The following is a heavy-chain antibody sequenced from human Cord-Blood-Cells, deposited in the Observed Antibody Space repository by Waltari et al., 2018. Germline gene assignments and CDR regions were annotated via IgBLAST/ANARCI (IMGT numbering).Heavy chain of an antibody. CDR2: IWYDGSNK. CDR1: GFTFSSYG. Sequence: QVQLVESGGGVVQPGRSLRLSCAASGFTFSSYGMHWVRQAPGKGLEWVAVIWYDGSNKYYADSVKGRFTISRDNSKNTLDLQMNSLRAEDTAVYYCARKVGHFDYWGQGTLVTVSS. CDR3: ARKVGHFDY. J-gene: IGHJ4*02. V-gene: IGHV3-33*01. D-gene: IGHD1-26*01.